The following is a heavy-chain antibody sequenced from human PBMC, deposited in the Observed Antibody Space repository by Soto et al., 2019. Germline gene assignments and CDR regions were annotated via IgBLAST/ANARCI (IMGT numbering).Heavy chain of an antibody. D-gene: IGHD2-2*01. CDR2: ISAYNGNT. J-gene: IGHJ4*02. Sequence: ASVKVSCKASGYTFTSYGISWVRQAPGQGLEWMGWISAYNGNTNYAQKLQGRVTMTTDTSTSTAYMELRSLRSDDTAVYYCAFGRRGGYCSSTSCYGGNLDYWGQGTLVTVSS. CDR1: GYTFTSYG. V-gene: IGHV1-18*01. CDR3: AFGRRGGYCSSTSCYGGNLDY.